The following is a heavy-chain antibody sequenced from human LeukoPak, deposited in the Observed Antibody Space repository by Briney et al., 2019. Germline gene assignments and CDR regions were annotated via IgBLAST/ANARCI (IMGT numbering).Heavy chain of an antibody. CDR2: FDPEDGET. D-gene: IGHD1-26*01. CDR1: GTXTLIELS. J-gene: IGHJ4*02. Sequence: ASVKGSCKFSGTXTLIELSMHWVRQAPGKGLEWMGGFDPEDGETIYAQKFKGRVTMTEDTSTDRAYLDLSSLRSEDTAVYYCATLLGETHFFDYWGQGPLVSVSS. V-gene: IGHV1-24*01. CDR3: ATLLGETHFFDY.